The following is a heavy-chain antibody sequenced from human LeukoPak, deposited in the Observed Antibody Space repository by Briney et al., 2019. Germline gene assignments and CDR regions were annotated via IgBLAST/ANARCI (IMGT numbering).Heavy chain of an antibody. J-gene: IGHJ4*02. V-gene: IGHV5-51*01. Sequence: GESLKISSKGSGYSFTNYWIGWVRQMPGKGLEWMGIIYPDDSDTRYSPSFQGQVTISVDKSISTAYLQLSGLKASDSAMYYCARPREVRLVDYWGQGTLVTVSS. CDR2: IYPDDSDT. CDR1: GYSFTNYW. D-gene: IGHD1-26*01. CDR3: ARPREVRLVDY.